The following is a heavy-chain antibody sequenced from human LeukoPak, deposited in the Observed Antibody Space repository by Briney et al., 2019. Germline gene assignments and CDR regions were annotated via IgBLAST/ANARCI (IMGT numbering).Heavy chain of an antibody. J-gene: IGHJ5*02. CDR1: GGSFSGYY. V-gene: IGHV4-34*01. Sequence: SETLSLTCAVYGGSFSGYYWSWIRQPPGKGLEWIGEINHSGSTNYNPSLKSRVTISVDTSKNQFSLKLSSVTAADTAVYYCARAGDYGDYVVCRGPPNWFDPWGQGTLVTVSS. CDR2: INHSGST. D-gene: IGHD4-17*01. CDR3: ARAGDYGDYVVCRGPPNWFDP.